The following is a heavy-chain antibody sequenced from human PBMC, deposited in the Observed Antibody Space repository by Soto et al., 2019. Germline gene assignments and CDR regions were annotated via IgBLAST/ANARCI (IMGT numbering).Heavy chain of an antibody. J-gene: IGHJ6*04. CDR2: IYYSGST. CDR1: GGSISSYY. V-gene: IGHV4-59*01. CDR3: ARDGGRYYGMDV. D-gene: IGHD3-3*01. Sequence: PSETLSLTCTVSGGSISSYYWSWIRQPPGKGLEWIGYIYYSGSTNYNPSLKSRVTISVDTSRTRFSLKLSSVTAADTAVYYCARDGGRYYGMDVWGKGTTVTVSS.